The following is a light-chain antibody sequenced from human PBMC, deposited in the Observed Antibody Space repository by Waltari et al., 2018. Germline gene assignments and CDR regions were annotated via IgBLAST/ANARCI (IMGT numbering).Light chain of an antibody. V-gene: IGKV1-39*01. Sequence: SQMTQSPSSLSASVGDRVTIICLASKNIRRYLNWYQHKAGQAPERLIYAASTRQSWVPDRFGGSGSGTEFTLTISSLQAEDFATYYCQQSYNMPRTFGQGTQVEIK. J-gene: IGKJ1*01. CDR2: AAS. CDR1: KNIRRY. CDR3: QQSYNMPRT.